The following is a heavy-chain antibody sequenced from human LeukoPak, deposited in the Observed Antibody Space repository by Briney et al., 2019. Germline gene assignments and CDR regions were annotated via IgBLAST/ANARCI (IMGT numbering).Heavy chain of an antibody. CDR2: IYHSGST. V-gene: IGHV4-4*02. D-gene: IGHD4-17*01. Sequence: SETLSLTCAVSGGSISRSNWWSWVRQPPGKGLEWIGVIYHSGSTNYNPSLKSRANISVDKSKNQFSLKLRSVTAADTAVYYCARALTTVTQYYFDYWGQGTLVTVSS. CDR1: GGSISRSNW. J-gene: IGHJ4*02. CDR3: ARALTTVTQYYFDY.